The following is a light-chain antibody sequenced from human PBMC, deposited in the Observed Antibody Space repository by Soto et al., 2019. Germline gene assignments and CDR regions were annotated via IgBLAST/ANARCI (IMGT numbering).Light chain of an antibody. J-gene: IGKJ1*01. CDR2: DAT. CDR3: QQFNTLPLWT. CDR1: QYVGSH. V-gene: IGKV3-15*01. Sequence: EMVMTQSPVTLSASPGERATLSCRASQYVGSHLAWYQQKPGQAPRLLIYDATIRAAGVPARFSGSGSGTEFTLTISSLQSDDCVVYYWQQFNTLPLWTFGQGTKVEI.